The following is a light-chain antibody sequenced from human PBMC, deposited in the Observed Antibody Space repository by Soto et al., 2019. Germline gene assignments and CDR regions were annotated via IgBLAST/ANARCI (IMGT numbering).Light chain of an antibody. CDR1: QSVSSSY. Sequence: EIVLTQSPRTLSLSPGERATLSCRPSQSVSSSYLAWYQQKPGQAPRLLIYGASSRATGIPDRFSGSGSGTDFTLTSSRLEPEDFAVYYCQQYGSSPPITFGQGTRLEIK. V-gene: IGKV3-20*01. J-gene: IGKJ5*01. CDR3: QQYGSSPPIT. CDR2: GAS.